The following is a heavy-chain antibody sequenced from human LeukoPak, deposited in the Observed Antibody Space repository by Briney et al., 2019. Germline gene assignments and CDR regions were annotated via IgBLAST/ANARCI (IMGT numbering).Heavy chain of an antibody. J-gene: IGHJ4*02. CDR3: AREDGTRIDY. V-gene: IGHV4-61*08. CDR2: IYYSGST. Sequence: PSQTLSLTCTVSGGSISSGGYYWRWIRQPPGKGLEWIGYIYYSGSTNYNPSLKSRVTISVDTSKNQFSLKLSSVTAADTAVYYCAREDGTRIDYWGQGTLVTVSS. D-gene: IGHD5-24*01. CDR1: GGSISSGGYY.